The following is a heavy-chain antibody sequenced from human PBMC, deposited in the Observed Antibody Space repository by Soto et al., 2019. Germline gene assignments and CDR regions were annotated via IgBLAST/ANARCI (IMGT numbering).Heavy chain of an antibody. J-gene: IGHJ4*02. CDR2: IYSTDNT. CDR3: ARNVPVTTLGY. CDR1: GVTVSNNY. Sequence: GGSLRLSCAASGVTVSNNYMTWVRQAPGKGLELVSSIYSTDNTFYADSVKGRFTISRDNSKNTLYLQMNSLRVEDTAVYYCARNVPVTTLGYWGQGTLVTVSS. V-gene: IGHV3-66*01. D-gene: IGHD4-17*01.